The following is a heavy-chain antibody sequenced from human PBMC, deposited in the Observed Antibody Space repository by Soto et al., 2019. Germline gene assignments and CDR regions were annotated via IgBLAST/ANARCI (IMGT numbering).Heavy chain of an antibody. D-gene: IGHD3-3*01. CDR1: GGSISSGDYY. CDR3: ARGYYDFWSGYYRAPYYYYGMDV. Sequence: SETLSLTCTVSGGSISSGDYYWSWIRQPPGKGLEWIGYIYYSGSTYYNPSLKSRVTISVDTSKNQFSLKLSSVTAADTAVYYCARGYYDFWSGYYRAPYYYYGMDVWGQGTTVTVS. CDR2: IYYSGST. V-gene: IGHV4-30-4*01. J-gene: IGHJ6*02.